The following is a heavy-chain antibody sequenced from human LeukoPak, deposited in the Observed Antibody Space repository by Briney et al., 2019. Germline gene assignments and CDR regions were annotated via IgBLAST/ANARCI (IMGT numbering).Heavy chain of an antibody. CDR3: ARRGITMVRGVICNWFDP. Sequence: NPSETLSLTCTVSGYSISSGYYWGWIRQPPGKGLEWIGSIYHSGSTYYNPSLKSRVTISVDTSKNQFSLKLSSVTAADTAVYYCARRGITMVRGVICNWFDPWGQGTLVTVSS. V-gene: IGHV4-38-2*02. J-gene: IGHJ5*02. CDR2: IYHSGST. D-gene: IGHD3-10*01. CDR1: GYSISSGYY.